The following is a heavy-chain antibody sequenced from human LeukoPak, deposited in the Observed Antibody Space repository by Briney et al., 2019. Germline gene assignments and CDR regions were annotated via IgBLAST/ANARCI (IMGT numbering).Heavy chain of an antibody. V-gene: IGHV1-18*01. CDR3: ARLAWGGSDYDSSGYADY. J-gene: IGHJ4*02. CDR1: GYTFTSYG. Sequence: APVSVSCKASGYTFTSYGISGVGQAPGQGREWRGWMSAYNGNTNYAQKLQGRVTMTTDTSTSTAYMELRSLRSDDTAVYYCARLAWGGSDYDSSGYADYWGQGTLVAVSS. CDR2: MSAYNGNT. D-gene: IGHD3-22*01.